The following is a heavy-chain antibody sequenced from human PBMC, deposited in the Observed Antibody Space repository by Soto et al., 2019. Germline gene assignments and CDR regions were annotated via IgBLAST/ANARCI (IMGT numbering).Heavy chain of an antibody. CDR2: LTPAGTT. D-gene: IGHD2-15*01. CDR1: GFSFSDYS. V-gene: IGHV3-23*01. J-gene: IGHJ4*02. Sequence: EVQLLESGGGLVQPGGSLRLSCAASGFSFSDYSMTWVRQAPGRGLEWVSTLTPAGTTFYADSVKGRFTISRDNYRNTLSLQMYNLRAEDTARYYCAKRATTVPTPGNYFDCWGQGTLVIVSS. CDR3: AKRATTVPTPGNYFDC.